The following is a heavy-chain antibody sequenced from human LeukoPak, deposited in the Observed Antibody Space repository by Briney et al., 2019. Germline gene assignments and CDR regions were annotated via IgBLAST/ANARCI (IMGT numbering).Heavy chain of an antibody. D-gene: IGHD3-10*01. V-gene: IGHV3-48*03. Sequence: GGSLRLSCAASGFTFSSYEMNWVRQAPGKGLEWVSYISSSGSTIYYADSVKGRFTISRDNAKNSLYLQMNSLRAEDTAVYYCARLDLHYYGSGNGRDVWGQGTTVTVSS. J-gene: IGHJ6*02. CDR1: GFTFSSYE. CDR3: ARLDLHYYGSGNGRDV. CDR2: ISSSGSTI.